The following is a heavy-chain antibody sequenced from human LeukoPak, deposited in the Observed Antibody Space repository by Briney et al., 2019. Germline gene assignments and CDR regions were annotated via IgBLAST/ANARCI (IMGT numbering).Heavy chain of an antibody. Sequence: PGGSLRLSWAASGFTFSSYAMSWVRQAPGKGLEWVSAISGSGGSTYYADSVKGRFTISRDNSENTLYLQMNSLRAEDTAVYYCANTDLDSNYRYYYYYGMDVWGQGPTVTVSS. D-gene: IGHD4-11*01. CDR3: ANTDLDSNYRYYYYYGMDV. CDR1: GFTFSSYA. V-gene: IGHV3-23*01. CDR2: ISGSGGST. J-gene: IGHJ6*02.